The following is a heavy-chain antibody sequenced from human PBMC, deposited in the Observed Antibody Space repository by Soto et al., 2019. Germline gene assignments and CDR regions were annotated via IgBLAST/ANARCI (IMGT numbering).Heavy chain of an antibody. V-gene: IGHV3-23*01. CDR3: AKRRGVGGHFDY. Sequence: DVQLLESGGGLVQPEGSLRLSCAAYGFTFSSYAMGWIRQGPGKGLEWVAVVSIGGSTHYADSVRGRFTISRDNSKNTLSLQMNSLTAEDTAVYFCAKRRGVGGHFDYWGQGALVTVSS. CDR1: GFTFSSYA. J-gene: IGHJ4*02. CDR2: VSIGGST. D-gene: IGHD2-8*02.